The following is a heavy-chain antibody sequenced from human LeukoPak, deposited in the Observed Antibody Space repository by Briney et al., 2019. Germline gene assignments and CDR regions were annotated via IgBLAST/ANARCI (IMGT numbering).Heavy chain of an antibody. CDR1: GVTFSSYA. CDR3: ARLWFGELLDY. J-gene: IGHJ4*02. V-gene: IGHV3-30-3*01. D-gene: IGHD3-10*01. CDR2: ISYDGSNK. Sequence: GRSLRLSCAASGVTFSSYAMHWVRQAPGKGLEWVAVISYDGSNKYYADSVKGRFTISRDNSKNTLYLQRNSLRAEDTAVYYCARLWFGELLDYWGQGTLVTVSS.